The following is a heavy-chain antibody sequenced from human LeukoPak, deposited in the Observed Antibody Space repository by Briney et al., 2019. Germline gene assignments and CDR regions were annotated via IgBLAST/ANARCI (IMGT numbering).Heavy chain of an antibody. Sequence: SVKVSCKASGGTFSSYAISWVRQAPGQGLEWMGGIIPIFGTANYAQKFQGRVTITTDESTSTAYMELSSLRSEDTAVYYCARGRYYGSGSYYYDYWGQGTLVTVSS. D-gene: IGHD3-10*01. CDR3: ARGRYYGSGSYYYDY. V-gene: IGHV1-69*05. J-gene: IGHJ4*02. CDR2: IIPIFGTA. CDR1: GGTFSSYA.